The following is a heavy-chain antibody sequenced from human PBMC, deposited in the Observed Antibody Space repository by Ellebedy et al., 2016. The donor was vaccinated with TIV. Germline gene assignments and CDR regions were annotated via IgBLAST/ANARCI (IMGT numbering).Heavy chain of an antibody. CDR1: GYTFTSYY. Sequence: ASVKVSCXASGYTFTSYYMQWVRQAPGQGLEWMGIINPSGGRTSYAQKFQGRVTITADESTSTAYMELSSLGSEDTAVYYCARLACSGGSCYSYYYYYGMDVWGQGTTVTVSS. CDR2: INPSGGRT. V-gene: IGHV1-46*01. J-gene: IGHJ6*02. D-gene: IGHD2-15*01. CDR3: ARLACSGGSCYSYYYYYGMDV.